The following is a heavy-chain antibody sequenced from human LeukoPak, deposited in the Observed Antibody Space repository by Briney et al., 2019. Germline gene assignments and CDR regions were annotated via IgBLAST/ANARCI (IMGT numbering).Heavy chain of an antibody. D-gene: IGHD6-19*01. J-gene: IGHJ4*02. CDR2: IKQDGSEK. CDR3: AGGSGWVTDS. V-gene: IGHV3-7*01. CDR1: GFTFSDYY. Sequence: PGGSLRLSCAASGFTFSDYYMNWIRQAPGKGLEWVANIKQDGSEKYYVDSVKGRFTISRDNAKNSLYLQMNSLRAEDTAVYFCAGGSGWVTDSWGQGILVTVSS.